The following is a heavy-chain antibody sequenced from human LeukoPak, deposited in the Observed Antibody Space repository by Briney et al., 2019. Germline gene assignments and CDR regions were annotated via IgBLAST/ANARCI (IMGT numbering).Heavy chain of an antibody. CDR2: ISGSGGST. Sequence: AASLTLSCAASGFTFSSYSMSWVRQAPGKGLEWVSSISGSGGSTYYADSVKGRFTISRDNSKNSLYLQMSSLRAEDTAVYYWAKDTDDAFDIWGQGTMVTVSS. CDR3: AKDTDDAFDI. CDR1: GFTFSSYS. V-gene: IGHV3-23*01. J-gene: IGHJ3*02.